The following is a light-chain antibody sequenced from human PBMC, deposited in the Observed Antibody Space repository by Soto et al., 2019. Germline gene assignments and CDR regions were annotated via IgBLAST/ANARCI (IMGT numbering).Light chain of an antibody. CDR1: QYITIN. J-gene: IGKJ4*01. CDR3: QQHDILLIP. CDR2: DAS. Sequence: AIVTLYPSVIAVFSYMAIQYITINLAWYQQKPGQAPRLLIYDASNRATGIPARFSGSGSGTDFTLTISSLEPDDFAVYYCQQHDILLIPFGRGTKLAIK. V-gene: IGKV3-11*01.